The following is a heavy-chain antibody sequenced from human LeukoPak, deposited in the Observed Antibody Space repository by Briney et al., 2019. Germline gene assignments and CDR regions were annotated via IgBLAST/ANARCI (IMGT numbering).Heavy chain of an antibody. CDR2: ISYAGRT. CDR3: AGSISGYERSIDY. V-gene: IGHV4-39*07. J-gene: IGHJ4*02. CDR1: GGSIRSSSHY. Sequence: SGTLSLTCTVSGGSIRSSSHYYRWLRQPPGKGLEWVASISYAGRTYYNPSLKSRVTISVDTSKNQFSLKLSSVPAADTAVYYCAGSISGYERSIDYWGQGTLVTVSS. D-gene: IGHD5-12*01.